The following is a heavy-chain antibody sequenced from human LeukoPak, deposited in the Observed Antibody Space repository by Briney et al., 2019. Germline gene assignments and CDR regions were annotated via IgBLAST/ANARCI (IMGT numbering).Heavy chain of an antibody. J-gene: IGHJ4*02. Sequence: PGGSLRLSCAASGVTFSSYAMHWGRQAPGKGLEWVAVISYDGSNKYYADSVKGRFTISRDNSKNTLYLQMNRLRAEDPAVYSCARDLHYWGQGTLVTVSS. CDR3: ARDLHY. CDR2: ISYDGSNK. CDR1: GVTFSSYA. V-gene: IGHV3-30-3*01.